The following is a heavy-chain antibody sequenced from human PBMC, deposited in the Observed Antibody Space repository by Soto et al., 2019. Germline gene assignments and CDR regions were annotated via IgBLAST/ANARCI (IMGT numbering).Heavy chain of an antibody. V-gene: IGHV3-53*04. CDR3: ASWGYDYAFDI. Sequence: EVQLVESGGGLVQPGGSLRLSCAASGFTVSSNYMSWVRQAPGKGLEWVSVIYSGGNTYYADSVEGRFTISRHNSKNTLHLQMNSLRAEDTAVYYCASWGYDYAFDIWGQGTMVTVSS. CDR2: IYSGGNT. D-gene: IGHD5-12*01. CDR1: GFTVSSNY. J-gene: IGHJ3*02.